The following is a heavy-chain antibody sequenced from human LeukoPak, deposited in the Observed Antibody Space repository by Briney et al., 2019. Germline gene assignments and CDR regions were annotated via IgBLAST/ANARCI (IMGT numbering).Heavy chain of an antibody. V-gene: IGHV4-39*07. CDR3: AMSSWFGELLPDY. CDR1: GGSISSSSYY. D-gene: IGHD3-10*01. Sequence: SETLSLTCTVSGGSISSSSYYWSWIRQPPGKGLEWIGEINHSGSTNYNPSLKSRVTISVDTSKNQFSLKLSSVTAADTAVYYCAMSSWFGELLPDYWGQGTLVTVSS. J-gene: IGHJ4*02. CDR2: INHSGST.